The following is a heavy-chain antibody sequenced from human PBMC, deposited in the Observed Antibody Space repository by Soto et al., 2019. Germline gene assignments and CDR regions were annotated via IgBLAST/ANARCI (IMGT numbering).Heavy chain of an antibody. J-gene: IGHJ5*02. CDR1: GGSISSGGYY. CDR3: ARGAPARVFVVVPAAMLDWFDP. V-gene: IGHV4-31*03. D-gene: IGHD2-2*01. CDR2: IYYSGST. Sequence: PSETLSLTCTVSGGSISSGGYYWSWIRQHPGKGLEWIGYIYYSGSTYYNPSLKSRVTISVDTSKNQFSLKLSSVTAADTAVYYCARGAPARVFVVVPAAMLDWFDPWGQGTLVTVSS.